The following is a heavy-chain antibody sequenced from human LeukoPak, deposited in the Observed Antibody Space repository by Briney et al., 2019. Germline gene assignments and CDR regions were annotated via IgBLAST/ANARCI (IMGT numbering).Heavy chain of an antibody. D-gene: IGHD5-24*01. Sequence: PGGSLRLSCAASGFTFSNAWMSWVRQAPGKGLEWVGRIKSKTDGGTTDYAAPVKGRFTISRDDSKNTLYLQMNSLRAEDTAVYYCARAIDGYNFLSSRQLDYWGQGTLVTVSS. J-gene: IGHJ4*02. V-gene: IGHV3-15*01. CDR3: ARAIDGYNFLSSRQLDY. CDR2: IKSKTDGGTT. CDR1: GFTFSNAW.